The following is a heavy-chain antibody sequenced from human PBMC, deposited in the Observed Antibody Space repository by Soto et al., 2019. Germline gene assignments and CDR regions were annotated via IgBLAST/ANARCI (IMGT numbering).Heavy chain of an antibody. J-gene: IGHJ6*03. CDR2: ISGSGGST. Sequence: SLRLSCAASGFTFSSYAMSWVRQAPGKGLEWVSAISGSGGSTYYADSVKGRFTISRDNSKNTLYLQMNSLRAEDTAVYYCAKGQGQALVIAQLVSYYYYMDVWGKGTTVTVSS. CDR1: GFTFSSYA. CDR3: AKGQGQALVIAQLVSYYYYMDV. V-gene: IGHV3-23*01. D-gene: IGHD3-16*02.